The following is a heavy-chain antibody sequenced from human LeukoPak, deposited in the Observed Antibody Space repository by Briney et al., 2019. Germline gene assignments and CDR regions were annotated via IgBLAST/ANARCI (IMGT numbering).Heavy chain of an antibody. J-gene: IGHJ4*02. CDR3: TRYNNDHFDY. CDR1: GFTFGGYG. CDR2: IAYDGSRA. Sequence: GGSLRLSCAGSGFTFGGYGMHWFRQTPGKGLEWVAVIAYDGSRAFNADSVKGRFTVSRDNSKNTMSVQMDDLRAEDTAVYYCTRYNNDHFDYWGQGTLVTVSS. D-gene: IGHD1-14*01. V-gene: IGHV3-33*01.